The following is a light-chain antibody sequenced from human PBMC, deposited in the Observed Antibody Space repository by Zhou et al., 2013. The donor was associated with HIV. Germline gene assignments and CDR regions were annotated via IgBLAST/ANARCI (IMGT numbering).Light chain of an antibody. CDR2: DAS. Sequence: EIVLTQSPATLSLSPGERATLSCRASQSVSNYLAWYQQKPGQAPRLLIYDASNRATGIPARFSGSGSGTEFTLTISSLQPDDFGTYYCQQCNGYPYTFGQGTKLEIK. J-gene: IGKJ2*01. V-gene: IGKV3-11*01. CDR3: QQCNGYPYT. CDR1: QSVSNY.